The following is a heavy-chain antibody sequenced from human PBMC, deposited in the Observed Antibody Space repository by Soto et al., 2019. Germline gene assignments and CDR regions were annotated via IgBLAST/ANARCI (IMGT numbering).Heavy chain of an antibody. Sequence: QEQLVQSGAEVKKPGSSVKVSCKASGGLFSSYPISWVRQVPGQGLEWMGGIIPVFQTAYYTQRFQGRVTITTDESTNAAYMELSSLRSEETAIYYCALGGSGYTWFNEFWGQGTLVTVSS. CDR1: GGLFSSYP. CDR3: ALGGSGYTWFNEF. V-gene: IGHV1-69*01. J-gene: IGHJ4*02. D-gene: IGHD3-22*01. CDR2: IIPVFQTA.